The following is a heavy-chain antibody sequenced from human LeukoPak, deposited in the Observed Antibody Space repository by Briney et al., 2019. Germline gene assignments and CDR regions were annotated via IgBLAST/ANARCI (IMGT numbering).Heavy chain of an antibody. CDR3: GRDLGGRWSY. CDR1: GFTFRTYW. D-gene: IGHD3-16*01. J-gene: IGHJ4*02. Sequence: GGSLRLSCAVSGFTFRTYWMHWVRQVPGEGLVWVSRINEDGSITSYADSVTGRFTISRDNAQNTLYLQMNSLSAEDTAVYYCGRDLGGRWSYWGQGALVTVSS. V-gene: IGHV3-74*01. CDR2: INEDGSIT.